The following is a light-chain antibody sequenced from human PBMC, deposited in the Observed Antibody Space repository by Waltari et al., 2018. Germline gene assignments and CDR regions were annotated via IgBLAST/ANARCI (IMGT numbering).Light chain of an antibody. Sequence: CRASQNLKSWLAWDQQRPGKAPRLRLYKASTLQSGVPSRFSGSGSGTEFTLTINSLQTDDFATYYCQQYSSYSSWTFGQGTQV. V-gene: IGKV1-5*03. CDR3: QQYSSYSSWT. CDR2: KAS. CDR1: QNLKSW. J-gene: IGKJ1*01.